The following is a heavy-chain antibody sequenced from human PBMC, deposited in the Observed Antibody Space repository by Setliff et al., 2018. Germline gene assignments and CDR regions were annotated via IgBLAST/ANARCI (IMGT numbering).Heavy chain of an antibody. CDR1: GASITSGGYY. CDR3: ARSPSSGAYWNPRPFYSDY. V-gene: IGHV4-61*09. D-gene: IGHD1-26*01. CDR2: ISPSGST. Sequence: SETLSLTCSVSGASITSGGYYWTWIRQPAGKGLEWIGHISPSGSTTYNPTVKSRVTISLDTSKNHFYLKLDSVTAADTALYYCARSPSSGAYWNPRPFYSDYWARGTLVTVSS. J-gene: IGHJ4*02.